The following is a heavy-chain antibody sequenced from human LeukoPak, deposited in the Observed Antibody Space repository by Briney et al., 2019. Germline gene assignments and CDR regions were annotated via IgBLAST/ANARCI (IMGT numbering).Heavy chain of an antibody. V-gene: IGHV3-23*01. CDR1: GFTFSRYA. CDR2: TSDSGGST. Sequence: GGSLRLSCSASGFTFSRYAMSWVRQAPGKGLEWVSGTSDSGGSTSYADSVRGRFTISRDNSKNTLYLEMNSLRVDDTAVYYCAKFELSYYGSGSYLLHYWGQGTLVTVSS. D-gene: IGHD3-10*01. J-gene: IGHJ4*02. CDR3: AKFELSYYGSGSYLLHY.